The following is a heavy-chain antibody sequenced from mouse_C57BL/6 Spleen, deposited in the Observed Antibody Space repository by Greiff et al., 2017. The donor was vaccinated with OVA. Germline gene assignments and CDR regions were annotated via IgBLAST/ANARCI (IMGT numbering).Heavy chain of an antibody. D-gene: IGHD2-5*01. J-gene: IGHJ4*01. CDR3: AKTLYSNYVYYYAMDY. CDR2: ISSGSSTI. CDR1: GFTFSDYG. Sequence: EVMLVESGGGLVKPGGSLKLSCAASGFTFSDYGMHWVRQAPEKGLEWVAYISSGSSTIYYADTVKGRFTISRDNAKNTLFLQMTSLRSEDTAMYYCAKTLYSNYVYYYAMDYWGQGTSVTVSS. V-gene: IGHV5-17*01.